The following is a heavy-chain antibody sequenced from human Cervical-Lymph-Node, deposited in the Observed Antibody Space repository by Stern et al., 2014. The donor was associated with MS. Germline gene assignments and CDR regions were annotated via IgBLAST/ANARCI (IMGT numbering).Heavy chain of an antibody. CDR3: ARDHDAYYGSGGEFDD. J-gene: IGHJ4*02. V-gene: IGHV1-18*01. CDR1: RYTFSNNG. CDR2: ISAYSGNT. Sequence: VQLLESGTEVKKPGASVKVSCKDSRYTFSNNGFSWVRQAPGQGLEWMGWISAYSGNTNYAQKFQGRVTMTTDTSTSTVYMELRSLRSDDTAVYYCARDHDAYYGSGGEFDDWGQGTLVTVSS. D-gene: IGHD3-10*01.